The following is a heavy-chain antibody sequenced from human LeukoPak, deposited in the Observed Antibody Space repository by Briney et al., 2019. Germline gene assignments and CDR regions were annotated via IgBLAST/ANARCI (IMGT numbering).Heavy chain of an antibody. Sequence: ASVKVSCKVSGYTLTELSMHWVRQAPGKGLEWMGRFDPEDGETIYAQKFQGRVTMTADTSADTAYMELSSLRSDDTAVYYCARHCSGGSCYMNPYYYYYMDVWGKGTTVTVSS. CDR1: GYTLTELS. J-gene: IGHJ6*03. CDR2: FDPEDGET. V-gene: IGHV1-24*01. D-gene: IGHD2-15*01. CDR3: ARHCSGGSCYMNPYYYYYMDV.